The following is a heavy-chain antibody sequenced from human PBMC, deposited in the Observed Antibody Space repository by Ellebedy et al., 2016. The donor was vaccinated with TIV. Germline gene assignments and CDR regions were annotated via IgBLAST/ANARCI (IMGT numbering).Heavy chain of an antibody. J-gene: IGHJ4*02. Sequence: GESLKISCAGSGFMSSSYWMSWVRQAPGKGLEWVANIKQDGSEKYYVDSVKGRFTISRDNAKNSLYLQMNSMRAEDTAVYYCARDSWGVATMEDFDYWGQGTLVTVSS. D-gene: IGHD5-12*01. V-gene: IGHV3-7*01. CDR2: IKQDGSEK. CDR3: ARDSWGVATMEDFDY. CDR1: GFMSSSYW.